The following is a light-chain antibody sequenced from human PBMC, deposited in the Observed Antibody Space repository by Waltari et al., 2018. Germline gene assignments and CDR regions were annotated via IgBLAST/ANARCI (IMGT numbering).Light chain of an antibody. J-gene: IGKJ2*01. CDR1: QGLSTY. CDR3: QQLDSFPQT. V-gene: IGKV1-9*01. Sequence: DIQLTQSPSFLSASVGDRVTITCRASQGLSTYLAWYQQNSGRAPKLLIYSASTLQSGVPSRFSGSGSGTDFTLTISSLQPEDCATYSCQQLDSFPQTFGQGTKLDIK. CDR2: SAS.